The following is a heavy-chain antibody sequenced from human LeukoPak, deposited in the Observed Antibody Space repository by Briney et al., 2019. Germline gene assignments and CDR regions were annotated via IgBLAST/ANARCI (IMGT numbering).Heavy chain of an antibody. CDR1: GFTFTSYD. J-gene: IGHJ3*02. D-gene: IGHD5-24*01. V-gene: IGHV3-23*01. CDR2: IEGSVDKT. Sequence: PGGSLRLSCAASGFTFTSYDMSWVRQAPGKGLEWVSAIEGSVDKTHYADSVKGRFTISRDNSMNTLYLQMNSLRAEDTAIYFCAKDIWRWAFDIWGQGTMVTVSS. CDR3: AKDIWRWAFDI.